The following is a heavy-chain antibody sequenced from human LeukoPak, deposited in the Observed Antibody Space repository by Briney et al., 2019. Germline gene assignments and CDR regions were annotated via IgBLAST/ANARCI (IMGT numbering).Heavy chain of an antibody. CDR3: ARYTAVEKFDY. V-gene: IGHV3-33*01. D-gene: IGHD6-19*01. Sequence: GGSLRLSCAASGFTFSSYGMHWVRQAPGKGLEWVAVLWYDGSNKYYADSVKGRFTISRDNSKNTLYRQMSSQRAEDTAVYYCARYTAVEKFDYWGQGTLVTVSS. CDR2: LWYDGSNK. J-gene: IGHJ4*02. CDR1: GFTFSSYG.